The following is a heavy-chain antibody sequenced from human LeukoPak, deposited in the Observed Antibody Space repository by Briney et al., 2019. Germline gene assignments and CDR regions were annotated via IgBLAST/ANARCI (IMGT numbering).Heavy chain of an antibody. CDR3: TTITMIREHEDY. D-gene: IGHD3-10*01. CDR1: GFTFSKAW. J-gene: IGHJ4*02. CDR2: IKSKTDGGTT. V-gene: IGHV3-15*01. Sequence: GGSLRLSCAASGFTFSKAWMSWVRQAPGKGLEWVGRIKSKTDGGTTDYAAPVKGRFTISRDDSRNTLSLQMNSLKTEDTAVYYCTTITMIREHEDYWGQGTLVTVSS.